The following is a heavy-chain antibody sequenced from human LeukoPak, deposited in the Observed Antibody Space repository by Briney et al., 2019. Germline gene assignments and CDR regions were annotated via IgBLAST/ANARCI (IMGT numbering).Heavy chain of an antibody. CDR1: GGSISSYY. J-gene: IGHJ1*01. V-gene: IGHV4-59*08. Sequence: PSETLSLTCTVSGGSISSYYWSWIRQPPGKGLEWIGYIYYSGSTNYNPSLKSRVTISVDTSKNQFSLKLSSVTAADTAVYYCARRGSSFSRIQHWGQGTLVTVSS. D-gene: IGHD2-15*01. CDR2: IYYSGST. CDR3: ARRGSSFSRIQH.